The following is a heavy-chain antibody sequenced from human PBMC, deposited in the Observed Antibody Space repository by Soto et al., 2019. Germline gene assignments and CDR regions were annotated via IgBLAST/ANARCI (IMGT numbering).Heavy chain of an antibody. D-gene: IGHD3-3*01. CDR1: GFSFSNYS. V-gene: IGHV3-48*02. J-gene: IGHJ4*02. CDR2: ITDSSDTV. Sequence: GGSLRLSCVASGFSFSNYSMNWVRQAPGKGLEWVSYITDSSDTVHYADSVRGRFTISRDNAESSLYLQMNSLRDEDTAVYFCARDFGHGYYLDYWGRGTLVTVSS. CDR3: ARDFGHGYYLDY.